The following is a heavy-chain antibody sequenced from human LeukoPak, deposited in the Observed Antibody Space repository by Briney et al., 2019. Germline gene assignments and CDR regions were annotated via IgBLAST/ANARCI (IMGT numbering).Heavy chain of an antibody. D-gene: IGHD1-26*01. Sequence: ASAKVSCKASGYTFTSYGISWVRQAPGQGLEWMGWISAYNGNTNYAQKLQGRATMTTDTSTNTAYMDLRSLTSDDTAVYYCARVYGGSSAGRSFDYWGQGTLVTVSS. CDR2: ISAYNGNT. CDR3: ARVYGGSSAGRSFDY. CDR1: GYTFTSYG. J-gene: IGHJ4*02. V-gene: IGHV1-18*01.